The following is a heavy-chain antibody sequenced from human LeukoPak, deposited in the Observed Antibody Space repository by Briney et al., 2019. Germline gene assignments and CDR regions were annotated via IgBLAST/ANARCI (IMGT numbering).Heavy chain of an antibody. J-gene: IGHJ6*04. D-gene: IGHD3-3*01. CDR3: ARALLYYDFWSGYYTDV. V-gene: IGHV3-21*01. Sequence: AGGSLRLSCAASGFTFSSYSMNWVRQAPGKGLEWVSSISSSSSYIYYADSVKGRFTISRDNAKNSLYLQMNSLRAEDTAVYYCARALLYYDFWSGYYTDVWGKGTTVTVSS. CDR1: GFTFSSYS. CDR2: ISSSSSYI.